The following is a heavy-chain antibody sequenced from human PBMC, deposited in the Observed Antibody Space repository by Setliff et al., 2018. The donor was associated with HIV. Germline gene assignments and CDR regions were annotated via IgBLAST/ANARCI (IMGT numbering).Heavy chain of an antibody. J-gene: IGHJ4*02. V-gene: IGHV4-34*01. D-gene: IGHD6-19*01. Sequence: SETLSLTCAVYGVSFSDYYWGWIRQPPGKGLEWIGEINHSGTTNYNPSLKSRVTISVDTSKKQFSLKLNSVTAADTAVYYCARSLLPSITVAGTIGYWGQGSLVTVSS. CDR1: GVSFSDYY. CDR2: INHSGTT. CDR3: ARSLLPSITVAGTIGY.